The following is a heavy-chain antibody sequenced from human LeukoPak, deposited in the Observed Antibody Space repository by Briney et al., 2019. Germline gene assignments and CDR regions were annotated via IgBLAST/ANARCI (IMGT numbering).Heavy chain of an antibody. V-gene: IGHV3-48*02. CDR3: AREESRQLWLYPADY. D-gene: IGHD5-18*01. CDR1: GFTFSSYS. CDR2: ISSSSSTI. J-gene: IGHJ4*02. Sequence: PGGSLRLSCAASGFTFSSYSMNWVRQAPGKGLEWVSYISSSSSTIYYADSVKGRFTISRDNAKNSLYLQMNSLRDEDTAVYYCAREESRQLWLYPADYWGQGTLVTVSS.